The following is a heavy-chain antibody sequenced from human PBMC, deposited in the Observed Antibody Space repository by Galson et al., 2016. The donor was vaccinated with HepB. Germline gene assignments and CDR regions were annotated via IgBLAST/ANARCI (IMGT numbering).Heavy chain of an antibody. CDR1: GGTFSTYA. J-gene: IGHJ3*02. V-gene: IGHV1-69*13. CDR2: IIPIFSTA. Sequence: SVKVSCKASGGTFSTYAITWVRQAPGQGLEWMGGIIPIFSTANYAQKFQDRVTITADESTTTAYVELSSLRSGDTAVYYCARASLPYQLLGTFDIWGQGTMVTVSS. D-gene: IGHD2-2*01. CDR3: ARASLPYQLLGTFDI.